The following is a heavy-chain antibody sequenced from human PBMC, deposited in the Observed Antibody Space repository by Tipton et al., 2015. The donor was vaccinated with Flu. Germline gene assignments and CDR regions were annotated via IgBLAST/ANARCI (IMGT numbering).Heavy chain of an antibody. J-gene: IGHJ6*02. D-gene: IGHD1-1*01. Sequence: TLSLTCSVSGDSIGSGYYWGWIRQPPGKGLEWIGNIFHTGSTYSNPSLRSRVTLSVDTSKNQFSLILRSVTATDTAVYYCARGLSTTGTDVWGQGTTVTVSS. CDR3: ARGLSTTGTDV. CDR1: GDSIGSGYY. CDR2: IFHTGST. V-gene: IGHV4-38-2*01.